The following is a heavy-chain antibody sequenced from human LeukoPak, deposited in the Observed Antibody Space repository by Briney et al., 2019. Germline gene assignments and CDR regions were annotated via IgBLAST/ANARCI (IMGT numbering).Heavy chain of an antibody. CDR2: IYYSGST. Sequence: PSETLSLTCTVSVGSISSYYWSWIRQPPGKGLEWIGYIYYSGSTNYNPSLKSRVTISVDTSKNQFSLKLSSVTAADTAVYYCAGYSGSWVDFDYWGQGTLVTVSS. V-gene: IGHV4-59*08. CDR3: AGYSGSWVDFDY. CDR1: VGSISSYY. J-gene: IGHJ4*02. D-gene: IGHD1-26*01.